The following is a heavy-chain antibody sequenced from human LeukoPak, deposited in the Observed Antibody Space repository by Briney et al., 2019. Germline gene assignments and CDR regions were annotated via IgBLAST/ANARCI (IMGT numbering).Heavy chain of an antibody. V-gene: IGHV1-2*02. J-gene: IGHJ6*03. CDR1: GYTFTGYY. Sequence: ASVKVSCKASGYTFTGYYMHWVRQAPGQGLEWMGWINPNSGGTNYAQKFQGRVTMTRDTSISTAYMELSSLRSEDTAVYYCARDAVAARLRSYYYYMDVWGKGTTVTVSS. CDR2: INPNSGGT. D-gene: IGHD6-6*01. CDR3: ARDAVAARLRSYYYYMDV.